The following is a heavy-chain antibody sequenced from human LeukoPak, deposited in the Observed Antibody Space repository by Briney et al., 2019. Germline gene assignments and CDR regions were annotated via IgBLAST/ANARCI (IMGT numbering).Heavy chain of an antibody. CDR2: IYYSGST. CDR3: AIDAGAAAAFFLFYF. V-gene: IGHV4-59*12. Sequence: GSLRLSCAASGFTFRSYGMSWVRQSPGKGLEWIGYIYYSGSTNYNPSLKSRVTISLDSSKNPFSLSLRSVTAAHTAVYYCAIDAGAAAAFFLFYFWGPGTLVTVSS. D-gene: IGHD6-13*01. J-gene: IGHJ4*02. CDR1: GFTFRSYG.